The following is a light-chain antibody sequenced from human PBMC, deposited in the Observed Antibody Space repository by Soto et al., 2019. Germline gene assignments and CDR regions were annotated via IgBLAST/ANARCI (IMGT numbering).Light chain of an antibody. J-gene: IGLJ1*01. CDR1: SSDFGGYNY. CDR3: QSYDSTLSARYV. Sequence: QSALTQPPSASGSPGQSVTISCTGTSSDFGGYNYVSWYQQYPGKAPRLMIFEVSERPSGVPDRFSGSKSGNTASLTISGLQAEDEADYYCQSYDSTLSARYVFGTGTKLTVL. CDR2: EVS. V-gene: IGLV2-8*01.